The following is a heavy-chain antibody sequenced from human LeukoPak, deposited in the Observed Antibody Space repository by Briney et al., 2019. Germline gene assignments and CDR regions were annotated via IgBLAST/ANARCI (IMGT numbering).Heavy chain of an antibody. Sequence: SGPVLVKPTETLTLTCTVSGFSLSNPGMGVSWIRQPPGKALEWLAHIFSNDEKSYSTSLKSRLTISKDTSKSRVVLTMTNMDPVDTATYYCARMAPYSSSWDFDYWGQGTLVTVSS. CDR3: ARMAPYSSSWDFDY. V-gene: IGHV2-26*01. J-gene: IGHJ4*02. D-gene: IGHD6-13*01. CDR1: GFSLSNPGMG. CDR2: IFSNDEK.